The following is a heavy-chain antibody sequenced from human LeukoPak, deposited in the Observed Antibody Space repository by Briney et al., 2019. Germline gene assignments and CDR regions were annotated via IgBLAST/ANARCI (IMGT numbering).Heavy chain of an antibody. CDR1: GDSVSSNSAA. CDR3: ARGPGYYGSGSYLDDY. CDR2: TYYRSKWYN. J-gene: IGHJ4*02. Sequence: SQTLSLTCAISGDSVSSNSAAWNWIRQSPSRGLEWLGRTYYRSKWYNDYAVSVKSRITINPDTSKNQFSLQLNSVTPEDTAVYYCARGPGYYGSGSYLDDYWGQGTLVTVSS. D-gene: IGHD3-10*01. V-gene: IGHV6-1*01.